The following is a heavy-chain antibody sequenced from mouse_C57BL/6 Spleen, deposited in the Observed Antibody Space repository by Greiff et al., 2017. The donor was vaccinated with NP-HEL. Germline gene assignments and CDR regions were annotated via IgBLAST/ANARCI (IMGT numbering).Heavy chain of an antibody. V-gene: IGHV2-5*01. CDR2: IWSGGST. D-gene: IGHD4-1*01. Sequence: VQRVESGPGLVQPSQSLSITCTVSGFSLTSYGVHWVRQSPGKGLEWLGVIWSGGSTDYNAAFMSRLSITKDNSKSQVFLKMNSLQADDTAIYYCAKNSANWDYFDDRGQGTTLTVSS. CDR1: GFSLTSYG. J-gene: IGHJ2*01. CDR3: AKNSANWDYFDD.